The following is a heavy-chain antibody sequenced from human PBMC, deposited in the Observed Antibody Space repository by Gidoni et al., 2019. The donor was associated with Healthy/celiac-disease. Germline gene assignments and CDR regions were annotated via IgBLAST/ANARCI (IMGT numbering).Heavy chain of an antibody. CDR3: ARGGNYGGNPVDY. CDR2: ISSSSSYI. V-gene: IGHV3-21*01. D-gene: IGHD4-17*01. Sequence: EVQLVESGGGLVKPGGSLRLSCAASGFTFSSNSMNWVSQAPGKGLEWVSSISSSSSYIYYADSVKGRFTISRDNAKKSLYLQMNSLRAEDTAVYYCARGGNYGGNPVDYWGQGTLVTVSS. CDR1: GFTFSSNS. J-gene: IGHJ4*02.